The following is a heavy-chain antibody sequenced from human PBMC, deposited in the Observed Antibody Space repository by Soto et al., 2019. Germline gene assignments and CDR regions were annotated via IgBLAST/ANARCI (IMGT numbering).Heavy chain of an antibody. Sequence: GGSLRLSCAASGFTFDDYAMHWVRQAPGKGLEWVSLISWDGGSTYYADSVKGRFTISRDNSKNSLYLQMNSLRAEDTALYYCAKGQLVYYYYGMDVWGQGTTVTVSS. V-gene: IGHV3-43D*04. J-gene: IGHJ6*02. D-gene: IGHD6-13*01. CDR3: AKGQLVYYYYGMDV. CDR2: ISWDGGST. CDR1: GFTFDDYA.